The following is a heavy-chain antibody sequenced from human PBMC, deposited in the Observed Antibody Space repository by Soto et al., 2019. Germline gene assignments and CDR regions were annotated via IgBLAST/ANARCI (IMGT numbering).Heavy chain of an antibody. CDR1: GFTFTNAW. Sequence: GGSLRLSCAASGFTFTNAWMNWVRQAPGKGLEWVGRIKSKTDGGTTDYAAPVKGRFSISRDDAKNTLYLQMNSLKTEDTAVYYCASPTVSGWSYQTADHWGQGTLVTVSS. V-gene: IGHV3-15*07. CDR2: IKSKTDGGTT. CDR3: ASPTVSGWSYQTADH. D-gene: IGHD6-19*01. J-gene: IGHJ4*02.